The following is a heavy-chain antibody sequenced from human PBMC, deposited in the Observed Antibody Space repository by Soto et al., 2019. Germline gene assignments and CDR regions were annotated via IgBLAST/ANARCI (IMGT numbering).Heavy chain of an antibody. V-gene: IGHV6-1*01. Sequence: PSPTLSLTRAISGDSVSSNSAAWNWIRQSPSRGLEWLGRTYYRSKWYNDYAVSVKSRITINPDTSKNQFSLQLNSVTPEDTAVYYCARDLAAHHYYYYGMDVWGQGTTVTVSS. CDR3: ARDLAAHHYYYYGMDV. CDR1: GDSVSSNSAA. D-gene: IGHD6-6*01. CDR2: TYYRSKWYN. J-gene: IGHJ6*02.